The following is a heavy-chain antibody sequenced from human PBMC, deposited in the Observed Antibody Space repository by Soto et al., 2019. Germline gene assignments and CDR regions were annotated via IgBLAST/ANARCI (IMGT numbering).Heavy chain of an antibody. CDR3: ARARVPTISEDAFDI. J-gene: IGHJ3*02. Sequence: GASVKVSCKASGYTFTGFYVHWVRQAPGQGLEWMGWINPNTGGTKYAQQFQGRVTMTRDTSVSTAYMEVGRLTSDDTAVYYCARARVPTISEDAFDIWGQGTLVTVSS. CDR2: INPNTGGT. V-gene: IGHV1-2*02. D-gene: IGHD2-2*01. CDR1: GYTFTGFY.